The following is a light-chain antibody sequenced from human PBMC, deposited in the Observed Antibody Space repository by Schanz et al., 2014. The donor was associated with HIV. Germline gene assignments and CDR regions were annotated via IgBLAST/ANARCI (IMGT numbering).Light chain of an antibody. CDR3: MQGTHWPIT. CDR1: QSLLNSNGYDY. J-gene: IGKJ5*01. Sequence: DIVMTQSPVSLSVTPGEPASISCRSSQSLLNSNGYDYLNWYLQKPGQSPQLLIFLGSNRASGVPDSFSGSGSGTDFTLKISRVEAEDVGVYYCMQGTHWPITFGQGTRLEIK. CDR2: LGS. V-gene: IGKV2-28*01.